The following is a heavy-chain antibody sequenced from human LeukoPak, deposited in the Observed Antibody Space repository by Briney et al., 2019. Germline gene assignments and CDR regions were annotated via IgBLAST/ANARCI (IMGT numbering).Heavy chain of an antibody. V-gene: IGHV4-30-4*01. CDR2: IYYSGST. D-gene: IGHD2-2*01. Sequence: PSETLSLTCTVPGGSISSGDYYWSWIRQPPGEGLEWIGYIYYSGSTYYNPSLKSRVTISVDTSKNQFSLKLSSVTAADTAVYYSDRYTVRRYCISTSCYADYYYYGMDVWGQGTTVTVSS. J-gene: IGHJ6*02. CDR1: GGSISSGDYY. CDR3: DRYTVRRYCISTSCYADYYYYGMDV.